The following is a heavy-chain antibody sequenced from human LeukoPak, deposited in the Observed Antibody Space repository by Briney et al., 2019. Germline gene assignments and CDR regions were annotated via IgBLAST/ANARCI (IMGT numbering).Heavy chain of an antibody. Sequence: PGGSLRLSCAASGFTFSSYGMNWVRQAPGKGLEWVSSISSSSSYIYYADSVKGRFTISRDNAKNSLYLQMNSLRAEDTAVYYCARKTEDDSSGYYFNYYYYYMDVWGKGTTVTVSS. CDR2: ISSSSSYI. V-gene: IGHV3-21*01. J-gene: IGHJ6*03. CDR1: GFTFSSYG. CDR3: ARKTEDDSSGYYFNYYYYYMDV. D-gene: IGHD3-22*01.